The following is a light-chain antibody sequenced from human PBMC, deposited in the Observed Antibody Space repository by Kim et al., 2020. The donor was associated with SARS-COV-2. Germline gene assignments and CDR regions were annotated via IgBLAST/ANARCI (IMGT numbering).Light chain of an antibody. CDR3: HQYTNWPPLT. J-gene: IGKJ4*01. CDR1: QSVGSN. CDR2: GAS. V-gene: IGKV3-15*01. Sequence: EIVMTQSPATLSVSPGERATLSYRASQSVGSNLAWYQQKPGQAPRLLIYGASTRATDIPARFSGSGSGTEFTLTISSLQSEDFAIYYCHQYTNWPPLTFGGGTKLEI.